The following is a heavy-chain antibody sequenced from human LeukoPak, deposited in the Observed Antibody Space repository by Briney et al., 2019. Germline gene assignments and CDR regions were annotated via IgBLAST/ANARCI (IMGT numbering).Heavy chain of an antibody. CDR1: GFTFSSYS. CDR3: ARQGTYSSAIGMGY. V-gene: IGHV3-21*04. J-gene: IGHJ4*02. Sequence: GGSLRLSCAASGFTFSSYSMNWVRQAPGKGLEWVSSISSSSSYIYYADSVKGRFTISRDNAKNSLYLQMNSLRSEDTAVYYCARQGTYSSAIGMGYWGQGTLVTVSS. D-gene: IGHD6-19*01. CDR2: ISSSSSYI.